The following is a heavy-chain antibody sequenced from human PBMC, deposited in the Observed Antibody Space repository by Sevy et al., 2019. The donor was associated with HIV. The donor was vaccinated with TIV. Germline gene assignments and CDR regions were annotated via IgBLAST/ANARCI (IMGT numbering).Heavy chain of an antibody. CDR2: IKSKTDGGTT. J-gene: IGHJ4*02. CDR3: TTVNRGFWGTSGLRTFDY. CDR1: GFTFSNAW. Sequence: GGSLRLSCAASGFTFSNAWMSWVRQAPGKGLEWVGRIKSKTDGGTTDYAAPVKGRFTISRDDSKNTLYLQMNSLKTEDTAVYYCTTVNRGFWGTSGLRTFDYWGQGTMVTVSS. V-gene: IGHV3-15*01. D-gene: IGHD3-16*01.